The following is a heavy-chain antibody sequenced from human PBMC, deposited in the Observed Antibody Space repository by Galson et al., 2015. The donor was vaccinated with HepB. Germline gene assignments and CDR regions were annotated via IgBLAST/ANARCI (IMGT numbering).Heavy chain of an antibody. Sequence: SLRLSCAASGFTFSSYSMNWVRQAPGKGLEWVSSISSSSSYIYYADSVKGRFTISRDSAKNSLYLQMNSLRAEDTAVYYCARGRAVALNWFDPWGQGTLVTVSS. CDR1: GFTFSSYS. J-gene: IGHJ5*02. V-gene: IGHV3-21*01. CDR2: ISSSSSYI. D-gene: IGHD6-19*01. CDR3: ARGRAVALNWFDP.